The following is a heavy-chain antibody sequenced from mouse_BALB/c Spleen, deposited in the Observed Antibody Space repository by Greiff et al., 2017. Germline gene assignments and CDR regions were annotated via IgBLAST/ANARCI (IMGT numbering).Heavy chain of an antibody. J-gene: IGHJ4*01. CDR1: GYTFTSYW. Sequence: EVKLEESGTVLARPGASVKMSCKASGYTFTSYWMHWVKQRPEQGLEWIGAIYPGNSDTSYNQKFKGKAKLTAVTSTSTAYMELSSLTNEDSAVYYCTRPYYRYHYYAMDYWGQGTSVTVSS. CDR2: IYPGNSDT. CDR3: TRPYYRYHYYAMDY. V-gene: IGHV1-5*01. D-gene: IGHD2-14*01.